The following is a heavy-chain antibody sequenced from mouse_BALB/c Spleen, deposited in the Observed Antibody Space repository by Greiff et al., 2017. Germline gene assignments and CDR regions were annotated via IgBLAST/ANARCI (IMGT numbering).Heavy chain of an antibody. CDR2: IDPENGDT. CDR1: GFNFNDYY. V-gene: IGHV14-4*02. J-gene: IGHJ2*01. CDR3: KRRNNQYYFDD. D-gene: IGHD1-3*01. Sequence: EVQLQQSGAELVRPGASVKLSCTASGFNFNDYYMHWVKQRPEQGLEWIGWIDPENGDTEYAPKFQGKATLTADKSSNTAYLQLSSLTSEDTAVYYCKRRNNQYYFDDWGQGTTRTV.